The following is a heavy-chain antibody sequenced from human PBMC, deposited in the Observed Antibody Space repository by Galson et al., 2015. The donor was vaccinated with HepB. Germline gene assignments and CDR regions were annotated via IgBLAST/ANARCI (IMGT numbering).Heavy chain of an antibody. J-gene: IGHJ6*02. CDR3: AREGRNYGSGSYSWWFGELFNSSAVRSYYYGMDV. Sequence: SLRLSCAASGFTFSSYEMNWVRQAPGKGLEWVSYISSSGSTIYYADSVKGRFTISRDNAKNSLYLQMNSLRAEDTAVYYCAREGRNYGSGSYSWWFGELFNSSAVRSYYYGMDVWGQGTTVTVSS. CDR1: GFTFSSYE. D-gene: IGHD3-10*01. CDR2: ISSSGSTI. V-gene: IGHV3-48*03.